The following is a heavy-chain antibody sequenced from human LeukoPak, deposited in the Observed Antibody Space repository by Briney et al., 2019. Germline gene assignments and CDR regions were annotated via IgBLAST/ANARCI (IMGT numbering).Heavy chain of an antibody. J-gene: IGHJ3*02. CDR3: ARARMVRGVLTGAIDI. Sequence: GGSLRLSCAASGFTFSSYWMSWVRQAPGKGLEWVANVKQDGSEKYSVDSVKGRFTISRDNAKNTLYLEMNSLRVEDTAVYYCARARMVRGVLTGAIDIWGQGTMVTVSS. CDR1: GFTFSSYW. D-gene: IGHD3-10*01. V-gene: IGHV3-7*01. CDR2: VKQDGSEK.